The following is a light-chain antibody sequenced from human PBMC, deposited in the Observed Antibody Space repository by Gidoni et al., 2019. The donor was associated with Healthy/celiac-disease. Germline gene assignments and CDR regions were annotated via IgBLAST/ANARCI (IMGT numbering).Light chain of an antibody. CDR1: SSDVGGYNS. CDR2: DVS. V-gene: IGLV2-14*01. J-gene: IGLJ2*01. Sequence: QSALSHPPSVSRSPGQSITISCTGTSSDVGGYNSVSWYQQHPGKAPKLMIYDVSNRPSGVSNRFSGSKSGNTASLTISGLQAEDEADYYCSSYTSSSTFVFGGGTKLTVL. CDR3: SSYTSSSTFV.